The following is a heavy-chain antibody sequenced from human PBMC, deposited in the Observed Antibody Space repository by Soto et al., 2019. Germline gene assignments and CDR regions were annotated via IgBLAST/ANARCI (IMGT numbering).Heavy chain of an antibody. J-gene: IGHJ5*02. CDR3: ARDQIVATTTENWFAP. D-gene: IGHD5-12*01. V-gene: IGHV4-30-4*08. Sequence: PSQTLPLTCTVSGGSISSGDYCWIWIRPPPGKGREGIGYIYASGSTYYTPSLKSPVTISVDTSKNQFPLKPSSVTAAATAVYYCARDQIVATTTENWFAPWGQGTLATVSS. CDR2: IYASGST. CDR1: GGSISSGDYC.